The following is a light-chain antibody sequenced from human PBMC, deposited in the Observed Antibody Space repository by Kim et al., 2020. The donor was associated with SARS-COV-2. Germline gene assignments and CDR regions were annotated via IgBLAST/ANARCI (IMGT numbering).Light chain of an antibody. J-gene: IGLJ2*01. CDR1: SSDVGGYNY. CDR2: DVS. Sequence: QSALTQPASVSGSPGQSITISCTGTSSDVGGYNYVSWYQQHPGKAPKLMIYDVSHRPSGVSNRFSGSKSGNTASLTISGLQAEDEADYYCSSYASSGTLVFGGGTQLTVL. V-gene: IGLV2-14*03. CDR3: SSYASSGTLV.